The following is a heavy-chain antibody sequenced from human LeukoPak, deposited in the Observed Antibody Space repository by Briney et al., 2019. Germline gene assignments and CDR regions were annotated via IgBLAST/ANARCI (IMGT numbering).Heavy chain of an antibody. V-gene: IGHV3-74*01. CDR2: INSEGSSI. Sequence: GGSLRLSCAASGLTISNYWMHWVRQVPGKGLAWVSRINSEGSSISYADSVKGRFTISRDNAKNTLNLQMNSLRAEDTAVYYCARGRGVSLDYWGQGALVTVSS. J-gene: IGHJ4*02. CDR1: GLTISNYW. D-gene: IGHD3-10*01. CDR3: ARGRGVSLDY.